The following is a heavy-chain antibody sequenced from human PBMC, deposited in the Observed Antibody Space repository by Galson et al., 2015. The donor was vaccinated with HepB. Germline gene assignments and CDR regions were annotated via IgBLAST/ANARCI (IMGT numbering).Heavy chain of an antibody. CDR3: AKVVADTPVGGIDY. CDR1: GFTFSSYA. D-gene: IGHD2-15*01. CDR2: TSGSGGNT. Sequence: SLRLSCAASGFTFSSYAMSWVRQAPGMGLEWVSSTSGSGGNTYYADSVKGRFTISRDNSKNTLYLQMNNLRAEDTAVYYCAKVVADTPVGGIDYWGQGTLVTVSS. J-gene: IGHJ4*02. V-gene: IGHV3-23*01.